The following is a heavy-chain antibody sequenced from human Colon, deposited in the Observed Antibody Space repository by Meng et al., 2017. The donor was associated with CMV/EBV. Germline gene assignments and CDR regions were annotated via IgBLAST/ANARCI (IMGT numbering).Heavy chain of an antibody. V-gene: IGHV1-3*01. J-gene: IGHJ5*02. CDR2: INAGNGNT. D-gene: IGHD2-2*01. Sequence: QVQLLQSGDAVKKSXXXXKVXXRXXGHTFFKSAITWVRQAPGQGLEWMGWINAGNGNTRYSQKFQGRVTITRDTSATTAYMELGSLRSEDTAVYYCARDHGVVVPGAMRINWFDPWGQGTLVTVSS. CDR1: GHTFFKSA. CDR3: ARDHGVVVPGAMRINWFDP.